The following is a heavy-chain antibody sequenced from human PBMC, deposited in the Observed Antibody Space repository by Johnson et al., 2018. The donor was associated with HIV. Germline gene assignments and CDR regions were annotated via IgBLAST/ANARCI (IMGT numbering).Heavy chain of an antibody. Sequence: MLLVESGGGVVQPGRSLRLSCAASGFTLSNYWMHWVRQVPGKGLVWVSRINKDGSDTTYGDTVMGRFTISRDDAKNTLYLQLNSLRVEDTAIYYCARAQLLADDAFNNWGQGTMVTVSS. J-gene: IGHJ3*02. CDR3: ARAQLLADDAFNN. V-gene: IGHV3-74*02. D-gene: IGHD6-6*01. CDR2: INKDGSDT. CDR1: GFTLSNYW.